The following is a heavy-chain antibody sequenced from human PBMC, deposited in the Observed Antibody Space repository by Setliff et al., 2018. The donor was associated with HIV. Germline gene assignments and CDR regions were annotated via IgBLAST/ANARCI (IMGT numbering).Heavy chain of an antibody. Sequence: ASVKVSCKASGGTFSSYGISWVRQAPGQGLEWMGGITPISGTANYAQKLQGRVTIAADEFTSTAYMELSSLRSEDTAVYYCVRGGQYYRSTYYYYYMDVWGKGTTVTVS. J-gene: IGHJ6*03. V-gene: IGHV1-69*13. CDR3: VRGGQYYRSTYYYYYMDV. CDR2: ITPISGTA. D-gene: IGHD3-16*02. CDR1: GGTFSSYG.